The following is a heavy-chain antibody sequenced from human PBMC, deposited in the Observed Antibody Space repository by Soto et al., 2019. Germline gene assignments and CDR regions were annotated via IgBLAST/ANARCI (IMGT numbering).Heavy chain of an antibody. CDR3: AKIGYSYGSSEYYFDY. Sequence: QVQLVESGGGVVQPGRSLRLSCAASGFTFSSYGMHWVRQAPGKGLEWVAVISYDGSNKYYADSVKGRFTISRDNSKNXLYLQMNSLRAEDTAVYYCAKIGYSYGSSEYYFDYWGQGTLVTVSS. V-gene: IGHV3-30*18. CDR1: GFTFSSYG. CDR2: ISYDGSNK. D-gene: IGHD5-18*01. J-gene: IGHJ4*02.